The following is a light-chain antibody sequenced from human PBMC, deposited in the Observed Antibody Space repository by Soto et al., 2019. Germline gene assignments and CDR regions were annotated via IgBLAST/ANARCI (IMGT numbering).Light chain of an antibody. CDR3: SSYTSSSTLEGV. CDR2: DVS. Sequence: QSVLTQPASVSGSPGQSITISCTGTSSDVGGYNYVSWYQQHPGKAPKLMIYDVSNRPSGVFNRFSGSKSGNTASLTISGLQAEDEADYYCSSYTSSSTLEGVFGTGTKVTVL. J-gene: IGLJ1*01. CDR1: SSDVGGYNY. V-gene: IGLV2-14*01.